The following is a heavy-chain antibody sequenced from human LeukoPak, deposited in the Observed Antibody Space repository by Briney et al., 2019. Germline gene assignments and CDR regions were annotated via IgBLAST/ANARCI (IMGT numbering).Heavy chain of an antibody. J-gene: IGHJ4*02. CDR3: ATHSDVIGAI. Sequence: GESLKISCKASGYTFTNQWIGWVRQMSGSGLEWMGIIYPRDSDTIYSPSFQGHVTISADTSINTAYLEWSSLEASDTAIYYCATHSDVIGAIWGQGTLVTVSS. CDR2: IYPRDSDT. CDR1: GYTFTNQW. D-gene: IGHD3-10*01. V-gene: IGHV5-51*01.